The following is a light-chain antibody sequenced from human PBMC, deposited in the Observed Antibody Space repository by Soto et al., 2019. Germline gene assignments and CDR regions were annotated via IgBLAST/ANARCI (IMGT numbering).Light chain of an antibody. CDR3: QRYDSESQWT. CDR2: DAS. Sequence: DIRMPLYTSSLSASVGDRVTITCRASEDISKWVAWYQHKPGKAHKRLFYDASRMQRGAPSRFSGRGSGTEFTLTISSLQPEEFATYYCQRYDSESQWTFGQGTK. J-gene: IGKJ1*01. CDR1: EDISKW. V-gene: IGKV1-5*01.